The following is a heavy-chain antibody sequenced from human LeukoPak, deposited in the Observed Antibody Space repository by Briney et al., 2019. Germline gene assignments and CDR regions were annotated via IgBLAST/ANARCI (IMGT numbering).Heavy chain of an antibody. D-gene: IGHD2-2*01. CDR1: GYAFTGYD. Sequence: ASVKVSFKASGYAFTGYDIHWGRQGPGPGLGWMGWSNPNSGGTHSAQKFQGRLPLTRDTSTSTAYMELSRLRSDATAVYYCARERRDCSSPSCYLSGWFDPWGQGTLVTVSS. J-gene: IGHJ5*02. CDR2: SNPNSGGT. CDR3: ARERRDCSSPSCYLSGWFDP. V-gene: IGHV1-2*02.